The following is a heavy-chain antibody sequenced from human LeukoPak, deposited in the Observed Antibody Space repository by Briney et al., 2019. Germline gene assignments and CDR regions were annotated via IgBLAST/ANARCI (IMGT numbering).Heavy chain of an antibody. V-gene: IGHV4-31*03. CDR3: ARDLGGGSFDF. Sequence: PSETLSLTCTVSGGSISNGVYYWSWIRQHPGKGLEWIGYIYYSGSTYYSPSLKSRLTMSVDTSKNQFSLKLSSVTAADTAVYYCARDLGGGSFDFWGQGTLVTASS. CDR2: IYYSGST. CDR1: GGSISNGVYY. J-gene: IGHJ4*02. D-gene: IGHD2-15*01.